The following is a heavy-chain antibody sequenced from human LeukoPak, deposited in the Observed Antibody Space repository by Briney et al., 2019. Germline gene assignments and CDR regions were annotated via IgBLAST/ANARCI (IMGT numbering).Heavy chain of an antibody. J-gene: IGHJ4*02. V-gene: IGHV1-2*06. CDR2: INPNNGGT. D-gene: IGHD3-10*01. Sequence: ASVSVSFKASVYTFTDHHMYWVRPAPGPGLEWMERINPNNGGTNYAHNFQGRGTITSDTSISTHSIEQRNQSSADTPVYYCAGLYGSGSDIDYWGQGTLVTVSS. CDR3: AGLYGSGSDIDY. CDR1: VYTFTDHH.